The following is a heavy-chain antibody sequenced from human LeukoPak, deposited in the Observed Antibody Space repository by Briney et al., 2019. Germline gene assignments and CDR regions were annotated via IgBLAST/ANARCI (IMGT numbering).Heavy chain of an antibody. CDR2: INHSGST. D-gene: IGHD3-16*01. V-gene: IGHV4-34*01. Sequence: SETLSLTCAVYGGSFSGYYWSWIRQPPGKGLEWIGEINHSGSTNYNPSLKSRVTISVDTSKNQFSLKLSSVTAADTAVYYCATGGSNSIDYWGQGTLVTVSS. J-gene: IGHJ4*02. CDR3: ATGGSNSIDY. CDR1: GGSFSGYY.